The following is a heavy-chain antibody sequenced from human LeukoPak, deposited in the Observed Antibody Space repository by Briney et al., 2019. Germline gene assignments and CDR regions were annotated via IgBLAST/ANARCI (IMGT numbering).Heavy chain of an antibody. V-gene: IGHV1-69*13. D-gene: IGHD6-13*01. J-gene: IGHJ6*03. CDR1: GGTFSSYA. CDR3: ARVVGLTGYSSSWYSGYYYYMDV. CDR2: IIPIFGTA. Sequence: SVKVSCKASGGTFSSYAISWVRQAPGQGLEWMGGIIPIFGTANYAQKFQGRVTITADESTSTAYMELSSLRSEDTAVYYCARVVGLTGYSSSWYSGYYYYMDVWGKGTTVTVSS.